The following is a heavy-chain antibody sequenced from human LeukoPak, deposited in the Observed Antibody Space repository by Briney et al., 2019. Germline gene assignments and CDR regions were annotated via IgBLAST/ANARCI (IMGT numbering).Heavy chain of an antibody. J-gene: IGHJ4*02. Sequence: GGSLRLSCAASGFTFSSYGMHWVRQAPGKGLEWVAVISYDGSNKYYADSVKGRFTLSRDNAKNTLYLQMNSLRAEDTAVYYCARGSAVGAYFDYWGQGTLVTVSS. CDR1: GFTFSSYG. CDR2: ISYDGSNK. V-gene: IGHV3-30*03. D-gene: IGHD3-10*01. CDR3: ARGSAVGAYFDY.